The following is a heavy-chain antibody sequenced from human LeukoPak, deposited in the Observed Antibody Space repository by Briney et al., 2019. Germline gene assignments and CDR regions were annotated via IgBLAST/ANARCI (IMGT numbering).Heavy chain of an antibody. J-gene: IGHJ4*02. CDR2: IYYSGTT. V-gene: IGHV4-59*01. CDR1: GGSISNYY. CDR3: ARVLRPMASQYYFDY. Sequence: KPSEPLSLTCTVSGGSISNYYWSWIRQPPGKGLEWIGYIYYSGTTSYNPSLKTRVTISIDTSKNQFTLKLSSVTAADTAVYYCARVLRPMASQYYFDYWGQGTLVTVSS. D-gene: IGHD3-10*01.